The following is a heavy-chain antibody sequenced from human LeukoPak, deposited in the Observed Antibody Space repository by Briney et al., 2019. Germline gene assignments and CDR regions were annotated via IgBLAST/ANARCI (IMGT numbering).Heavy chain of an antibody. Sequence: GASVKVSCKASGYTFTRYYVYWVRQAPGQGLEWMGIIDPRGGSTSFAQRFQDGGTMTRDMSTGTVYMELSSLRSEDTAVYYCARHPMEGLEHMDVWGKGTTVTVSS. D-gene: IGHD1-1*01. CDR2: IDPRGGST. CDR1: GYTFTRYY. V-gene: IGHV1-46*01. CDR3: ARHPMEGLEHMDV. J-gene: IGHJ6*03.